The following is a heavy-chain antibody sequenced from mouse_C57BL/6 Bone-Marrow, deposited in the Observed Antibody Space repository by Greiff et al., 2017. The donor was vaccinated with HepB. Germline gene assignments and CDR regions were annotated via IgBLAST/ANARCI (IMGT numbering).Heavy chain of an antibody. J-gene: IGHJ2*01. V-gene: IGHV1-59*01. D-gene: IGHD1-1*01. CDR2: IDPSDSYT. Sequence: QVQLKQPGAELVRPGTSVKLSCKASGYTFTSYWMHWVKQRPGQGLEWIGVIDPSDSYTNYNQKFKGKATLTVDTSSSTAYMQLSSLTSEDSAVYYCAREGYYGSSFYYFDYWGQGTTLTVSS. CDR3: AREGYYGSSFYYFDY. CDR1: GYTFTSYW.